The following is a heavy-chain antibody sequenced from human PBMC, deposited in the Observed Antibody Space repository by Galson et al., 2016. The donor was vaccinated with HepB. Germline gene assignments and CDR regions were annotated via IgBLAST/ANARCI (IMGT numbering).Heavy chain of an antibody. D-gene: IGHD3-22*01. CDR3: VKGLTYYYDVNWFYF. CDR2: ISSNGRTT. V-gene: IGHV3-64D*08. J-gene: IGHJ5*01. Sequence: SLRLSCAASGFTFSIFAMHWVRQAPGKGLEYISSISSNGRTTYYADSVRGRFTISRDNSKNTLYLQMSGLRAEDTAVYYCVKGLTYYYDVNWFYFWGQGTLVTVS. CDR1: GFTFSIFA.